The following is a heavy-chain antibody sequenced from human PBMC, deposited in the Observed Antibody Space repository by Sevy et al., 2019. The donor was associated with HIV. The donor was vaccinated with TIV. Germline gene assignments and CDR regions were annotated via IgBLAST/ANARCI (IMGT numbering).Heavy chain of an antibody. Sequence: GGSLRLSCAASGFTFSSYWMSWVRQAPGKGLEWVANIKQDGSEKYYVDSVKGRFTISRDNAKNSLYLQMNSLRAEDTAVYYCARDNYSNYVDYYYYGMDVWGQRTTVTVSS. V-gene: IGHV3-7*01. J-gene: IGHJ6*02. CDR2: IKQDGSEK. CDR1: GFTFSSYW. D-gene: IGHD4-4*01. CDR3: ARDNYSNYVDYYYYGMDV.